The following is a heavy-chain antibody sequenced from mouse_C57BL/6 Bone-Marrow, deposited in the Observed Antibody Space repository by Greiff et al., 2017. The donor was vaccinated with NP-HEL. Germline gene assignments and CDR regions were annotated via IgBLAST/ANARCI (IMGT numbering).Heavy chain of an antibody. CDR1: GYTFTDYY. CDR3: ARRGYYGSSYWYFDV. V-gene: IGHV1-76*01. D-gene: IGHD1-1*01. Sequence: VKLKQSGAELVRPGASVKLSCKASGYTFTDYYINWVKQRPGQGLEWIARIYPGSGNTYYNEKFKGKATLTAEKSSSTAYMQLSSLTSEDSAVYFCARRGYYGSSYWYFDVWGTGTTVTVSS. CDR2: IYPGSGNT. J-gene: IGHJ1*03.